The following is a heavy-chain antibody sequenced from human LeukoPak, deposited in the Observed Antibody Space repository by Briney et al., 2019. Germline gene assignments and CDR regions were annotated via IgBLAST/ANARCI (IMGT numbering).Heavy chain of an antibody. V-gene: IGHV3-30*02. Sequence: QPGGSLRLSCAASGFTFSSYGMHWVRQAPGKGLEWVAFIRYDGTNKYYADSVKGRFTISRDNSKNTLYLQMNSLRAEDTAVYYCAKAGSGSYYNYYYYYGMDVWGQGTTVTVSS. CDR3: AKAGSGSYYNYYYYYGMDV. D-gene: IGHD3-10*01. CDR2: IRYDGTNK. J-gene: IGHJ6*02. CDR1: GFTFSSYG.